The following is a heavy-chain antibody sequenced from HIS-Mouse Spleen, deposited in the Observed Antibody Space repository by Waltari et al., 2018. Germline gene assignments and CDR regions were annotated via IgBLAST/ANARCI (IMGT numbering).Heavy chain of an antibody. Sequence: QLQLQESGPGLVKPSETPSLTCTVSGGPISSSCCYWGWIRQPPGKGLEWIGSIYYDGSTYYNPSLKSRVTISVDTSKNQFSLKLSSVTAADTAVYYCARDRAQLGIGVDAFDIWGQGTMVTVSS. CDR2: IYYDGST. CDR3: ARDRAQLGIGVDAFDI. CDR1: GGPISSSCCY. J-gene: IGHJ3*02. D-gene: IGHD7-27*01. V-gene: IGHV4-39*07.